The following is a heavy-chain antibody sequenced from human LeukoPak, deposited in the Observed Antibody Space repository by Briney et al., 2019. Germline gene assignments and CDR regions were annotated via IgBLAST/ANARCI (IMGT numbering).Heavy chain of an antibody. CDR3: ARVEVRPMVRGVIDY. D-gene: IGHD3-10*01. Sequence: SETLSLTCTVSGGSFSSYYWSWIRQPPGKGLEWIGYIYYSGSTNYNPSLKSRVTISVDTSKNQFSLKLSSVTAADTAVYYCARVEVRPMVRGVIDYWGQGTLVTVSS. CDR1: GGSFSSYY. V-gene: IGHV4-59*01. J-gene: IGHJ4*02. CDR2: IYYSGST.